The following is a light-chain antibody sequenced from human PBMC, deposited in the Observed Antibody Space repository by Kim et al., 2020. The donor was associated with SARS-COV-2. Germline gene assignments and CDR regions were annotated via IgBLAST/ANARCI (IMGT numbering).Light chain of an antibody. V-gene: IGLV1-47*01. CDR1: SSNTGINY. CDR3: AAWDDSLSGVL. CDR2: RNN. Sequence: GQGVTLACSGSSSNTGINYVSWYQQLSGTAPKLLIYRNNQRPSGVPDRFSGSKSGASASLAISGLRSEDEADYYCAAWDDSLSGVLFGGGTKLTVL. J-gene: IGLJ2*01.